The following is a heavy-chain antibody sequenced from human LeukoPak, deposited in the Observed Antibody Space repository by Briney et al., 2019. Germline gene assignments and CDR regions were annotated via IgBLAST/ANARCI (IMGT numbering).Heavy chain of an antibody. D-gene: IGHD6-13*01. V-gene: IGHV3-21*01. J-gene: IGHJ4*02. CDR2: ISSSSSYI. CDR1: GFTFSSYS. Sequence: GGSLRLSCAASGFTFSSYSMNWVRQAPGKGLEWVSSISSSSSYIYYADSVKGRFTISRDNAKNSLYLQMNSLRAEDTAVYYCARDLGIAAAGTNYWGQGTLVTVSS. CDR3: ARDLGIAAAGTNY.